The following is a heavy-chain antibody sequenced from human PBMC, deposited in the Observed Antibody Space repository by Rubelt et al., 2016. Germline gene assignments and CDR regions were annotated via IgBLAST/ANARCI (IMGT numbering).Heavy chain of an antibody. CDR3: ASQYYYDSSGYYPTYYFDY. V-gene: IGHV4-59*01. CDR2: IYYSGRT. Sequence: QVQLQESGPGLVKPSETLSLTCTVSGGSISSYYWSWIRQPPGKGLEWIGYIYYSGRTNYNPSLQSRVTISVDPSKTQFSRKLSSVTAADTAVYYCASQYYYDSSGYYPTYYFDYWGQGTLVTVSS. D-gene: IGHD3-22*01. J-gene: IGHJ4*02. CDR1: GGSISSYY.